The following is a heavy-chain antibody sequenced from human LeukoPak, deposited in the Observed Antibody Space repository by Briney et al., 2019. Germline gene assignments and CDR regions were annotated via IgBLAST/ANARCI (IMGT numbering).Heavy chain of an antibody. CDR3: ARVFQSSMDV. V-gene: IGHV3-23*01. J-gene: IGHJ6*03. CDR2: IGSSGGDT. CDR1: GFTFSNYA. Sequence: PGGSLRLSCAASGFTFSNYAMSWVRQAPGKGLHWVSAIGSSGGDTFYADSVKGRFTISRDNSKNTLSLQMNRLRAEDTAVYYCARVFQSSMDVWGRGTTVTVSS.